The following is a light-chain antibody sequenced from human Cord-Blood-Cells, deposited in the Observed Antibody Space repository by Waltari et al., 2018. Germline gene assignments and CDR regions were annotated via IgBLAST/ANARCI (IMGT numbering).Light chain of an antibody. J-gene: IGKJ2*01. V-gene: IGKV3-20*01. CDR2: GAS. CDR3: QQYGSSPYT. Sequence: VLTQSPGPLSLSPGERATLSCRASQSVSSSYLAWYQQKPGQAPRLLIYGASSRATGIPDRFSGSGSGTDFTLTISRLEPEDFAVYYCQQYGSSPYTFGQGTKLEIK. CDR1: QSVSSSY.